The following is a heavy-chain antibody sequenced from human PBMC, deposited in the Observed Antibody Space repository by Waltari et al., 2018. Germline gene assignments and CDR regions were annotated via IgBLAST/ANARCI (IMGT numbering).Heavy chain of an antibody. Sequence: QVQLQQWGAGLLKPSETLSLTCAVYGGSFRVYYWSWIRQPPGKGLEWIGEINHSGSTNYNPSLKSRVTISVDTSKNQFSLKLSSVTAADTAVYYCARGGPTYYYDSSGSDWFDPWGQGTLVTVSS. CDR3: ARGGPTYYYDSSGSDWFDP. CDR1: GGSFRVYY. J-gene: IGHJ5*02. V-gene: IGHV4-34*01. D-gene: IGHD3-22*01. CDR2: INHSGST.